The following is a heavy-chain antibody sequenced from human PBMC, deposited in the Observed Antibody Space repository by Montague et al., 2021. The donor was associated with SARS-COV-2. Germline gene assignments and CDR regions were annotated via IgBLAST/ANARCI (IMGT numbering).Heavy chain of an antibody. CDR3: ARGAPGT. J-gene: IGHJ3*01. D-gene: IGHD1-1*01. CDR1: GGSFSDYQ. CDR2: INDRGTT. Sequence: SETLSLTCAVYGGSFSDYQWTWIRQSPGKGLEWIGQINDRGTTKYNPSLKSRVTLLVDPSKKQFSLKLTSVTAADTAVYYCARGAPGTWGRGTTVTVSS. V-gene: IGHV4-34*01.